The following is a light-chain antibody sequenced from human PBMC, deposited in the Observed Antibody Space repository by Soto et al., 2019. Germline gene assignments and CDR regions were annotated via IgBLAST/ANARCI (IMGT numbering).Light chain of an antibody. J-gene: IGKJ4*01. CDR2: GTS. V-gene: IGKV3-20*01. CDR3: QQYSSSPPT. CDR1: QSVSSTY. Sequence: EIVLTQSPGTLSLSPGERATLSCRASQSVSSTYLAWYQQKPGQAPRLLIYGTSSRATGIPDRFSGSGSGTDFTFTISRLEPEDFAVYYCQQYSSSPPTFGGGTKVAI.